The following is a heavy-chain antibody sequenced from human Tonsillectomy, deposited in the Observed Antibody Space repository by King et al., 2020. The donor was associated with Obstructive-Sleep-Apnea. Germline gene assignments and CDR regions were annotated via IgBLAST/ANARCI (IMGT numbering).Heavy chain of an antibody. CDR3: TRDGSGWPRDAFDI. D-gene: IGHD6-19*01. CDR2: ISTKVYVGTA. V-gene: IGHV3-49*03. Sequence: QLVQSGGGLVQPGRSLRLSCTASGFTFPDYTLSWFLQAPGKGLEWVGFISTKVYVGTAEYAASVKGRFTISRHDSKSIAYLQMNSLKTEDTALYYCTRDGSGWPRDAFDIWGQGTMVTVSS. J-gene: IGHJ3*02. CDR1: GFTFPDYT.